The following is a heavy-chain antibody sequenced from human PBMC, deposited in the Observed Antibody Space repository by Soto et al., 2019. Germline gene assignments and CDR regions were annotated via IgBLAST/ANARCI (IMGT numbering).Heavy chain of an antibody. CDR1: GFTFSSYG. V-gene: IGHV3-30*18. D-gene: IGHD3-10*01. CDR3: AKDRGYFGSGRIFDY. CDR2: ISYDGSKK. J-gene: IGHJ4*02. Sequence: QEQLVESGGGVVQPGRSLRLSCAASGFTFSSYGMHWVRQAPGKGLEWVAVISYDGSKKYYADFVKGRFTISRDNSKNTLYLQMNILRTEDTAVYYCAKDRGYFGSGRIFDYWGQGTLVTVSS.